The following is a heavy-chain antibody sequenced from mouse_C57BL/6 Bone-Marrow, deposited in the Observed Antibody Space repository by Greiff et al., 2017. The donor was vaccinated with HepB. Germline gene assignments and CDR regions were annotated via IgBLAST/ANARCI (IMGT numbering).Heavy chain of an antibody. D-gene: IGHD1-1*01. Sequence: QVQLKQPGAELVKPGASVKLSCKASGYTFTSYWMHWVKQRPGRGLEWIGRIDPNSGGTKYNEKFKSKATLTVDKPSSTAYMQLSSLTSEDSAVYYCARSGYYGSIAYWGQGTLVTVSA. J-gene: IGHJ3*01. CDR1: GYTFTSYW. V-gene: IGHV1-72*01. CDR2: IDPNSGGT. CDR3: ARSGYYGSIAY.